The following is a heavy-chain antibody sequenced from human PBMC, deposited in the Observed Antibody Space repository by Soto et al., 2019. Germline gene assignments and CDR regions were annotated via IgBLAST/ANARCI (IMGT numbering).Heavy chain of an antibody. CDR3: AKYGDYYYYYYMDV. D-gene: IGHD4-17*01. J-gene: IGHJ6*03. V-gene: IGHV3-23*01. Sequence: GGSLRLSCAASGFTFSSYAMSWVRQAPGKGLEWVSAISGSGGSTYYADSVKGRFTISRDNSKNTLYLQMNSLRADDTAVYYCAKYGDYYYYYYMDVWGKGTTVTVSS. CDR1: GFTFSSYA. CDR2: ISGSGGST.